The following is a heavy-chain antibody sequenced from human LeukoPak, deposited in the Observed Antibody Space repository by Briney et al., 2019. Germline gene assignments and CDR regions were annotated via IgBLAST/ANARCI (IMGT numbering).Heavy chain of an antibody. CDR2: IYYSGNT. Sequence: SETLSLTCAVYGGSFSGYYWSWIRQPPGKGLKWIGSIYYSGNTYYNPPLNSRVTISVDTSKNQFSLKVNSVNAADTAVYYCARRRDGYNQRGFDYWGQGTLVTVSS. CDR3: ARRRDGYNQRGFDY. D-gene: IGHD5-24*01. CDR1: GGSFSGYY. V-gene: IGHV4-34*01. J-gene: IGHJ4*02.